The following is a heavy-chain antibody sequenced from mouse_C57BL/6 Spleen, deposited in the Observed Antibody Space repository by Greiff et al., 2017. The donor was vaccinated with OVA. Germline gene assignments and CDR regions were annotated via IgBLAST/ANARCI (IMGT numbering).Heavy chain of an antibody. J-gene: IGHJ3*01. D-gene: IGHD1-1*01. V-gene: IGHV1-15*01. CDR2: IDPETGGT. Sequence: QVQLQQSGAELVRPGASVTLSCKASGYTFTDYEMHWVKQTPVHGLEWIGAIDPETGGTAYNQKFKGKAILTADKSSSTAYMELRSLTSEDSAVYSGTRRGNYYGSSLAWFAYWGQGTLVTVSA. CDR1: GYTFTDYE. CDR3: TRRGNYYGSSLAWFAY.